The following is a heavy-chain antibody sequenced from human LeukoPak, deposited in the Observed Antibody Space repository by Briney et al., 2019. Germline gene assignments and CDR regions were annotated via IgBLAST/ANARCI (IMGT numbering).Heavy chain of an antibody. V-gene: IGHV1-46*01. Sequence: ASVKVSCKASGYTFTDYYMHWVRQAPGQGLEWMGIINPSGGSTSYAQKFQGRVTMTRDTSTSTVYMELSSLRSEDTAVYYCARSRRTMVRGVPTDYYGMDVWGQGTTVTVSS. CDR2: INPSGGST. CDR1: GYTFTDYY. D-gene: IGHD3-10*01. CDR3: ARSRRTMVRGVPTDYYGMDV. J-gene: IGHJ6*02.